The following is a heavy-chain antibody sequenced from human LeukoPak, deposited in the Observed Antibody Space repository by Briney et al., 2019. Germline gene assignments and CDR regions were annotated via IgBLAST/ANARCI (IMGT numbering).Heavy chain of an antibody. CDR3: ARVWSGSSTFDY. CDR1: GGSISTSSYY. D-gene: IGHD1-26*01. CDR2: IYYSGST. V-gene: IGHV4-39*07. J-gene: IGHJ4*02. Sequence: SETLSLTCTVSGGSISTSSYYWGWIRQPPGKGLEWIGSIYYSGSTYYNPSLKSRVTISVDTSKNQFSLKLSSVTAADTAVYYCARVWSGSSTFDYWGQGTLVTVSS.